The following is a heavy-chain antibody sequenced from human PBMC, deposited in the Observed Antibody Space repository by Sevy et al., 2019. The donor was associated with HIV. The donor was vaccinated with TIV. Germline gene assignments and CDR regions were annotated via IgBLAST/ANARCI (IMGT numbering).Heavy chain of an antibody. J-gene: IGHJ4*02. CDR1: GFTFSDYN. D-gene: IGHD4-17*01. V-gene: IGHV3-11*06. CDR3: ARDRRNYGGQYFDY. CDR2: ISSGTTYT. Sequence: GGSLRLSCAASGFTFSDYNMSWIRQAPGKGLEWVSDISSGTTYTKYADSMKGRFTISRDNAKNSLYLQLNSLRVEDTAVYYCARDRRNYGGQYFDYWGQGTLVTVSS.